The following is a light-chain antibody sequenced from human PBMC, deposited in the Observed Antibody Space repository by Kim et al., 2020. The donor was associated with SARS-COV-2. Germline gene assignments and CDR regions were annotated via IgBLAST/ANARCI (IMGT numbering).Light chain of an antibody. CDR1: QSVSSSY. J-gene: IGKJ4*01. CDR2: GAS. CDR3: QQYGTSPLP. Sequence: EIGLTQSPATLSLSPGERAALSCRASQSVSSSYLAWYQQKPGQAPRLLIYGASSRATGIPDRFSGSGSGTDFTLTITRLEPDDFAVYYCQQYGTSPLPVGGGTKVDSK. V-gene: IGKV3-20*01.